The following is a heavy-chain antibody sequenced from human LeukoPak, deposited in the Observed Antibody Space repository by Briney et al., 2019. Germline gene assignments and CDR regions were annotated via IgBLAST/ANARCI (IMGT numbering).Heavy chain of an antibody. D-gene: IGHD2-15*01. CDR2: IYSSGTT. CDR3: ARDGRDCIGGSCFD. V-gene: IGHV4-4*07. Sequence: SETLSLTCTVSGVSISRYYWSWIRQPAGKGLEWIGRIYSSGTTNYNPSLKSRVTMSVDTSKNQLSLRLSSVTAADTAVYYCARDGRDCIGGSCFDWGQGTLVTVSS. J-gene: IGHJ4*02. CDR1: GVSISRYY.